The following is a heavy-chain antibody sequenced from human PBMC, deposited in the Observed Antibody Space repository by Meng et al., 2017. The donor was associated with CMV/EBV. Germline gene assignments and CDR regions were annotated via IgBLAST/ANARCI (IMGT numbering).Heavy chain of an antibody. D-gene: IGHD3-3*01. J-gene: IGHJ6*02. Sequence: GESLKISCAASGFTVSSNEMSWVRQAPGKGLEWVSSISSSSSYIYYADSVKGRFTISRDNAKNSLYLQMNSLRAEDTAVYYCARDSYDQTYYYGMDVWGQGTTVTVSS. CDR3: ARDSYDQTYYYGMDV. CDR1: GFTVSSNE. V-gene: IGHV3-21*01. CDR2: ISSSSSYI.